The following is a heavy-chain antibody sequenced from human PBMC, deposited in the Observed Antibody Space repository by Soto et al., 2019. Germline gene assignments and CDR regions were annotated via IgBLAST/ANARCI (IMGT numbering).Heavy chain of an antibody. J-gene: IGHJ4*02. CDR3: ARDYEYWSGYYKGLDY. CDR2: ISSSSSSI. D-gene: IGHD3-3*01. CDR1: VFTVSSYS. Sequence: GSLRLSCAASVFTVSSYSMNWVRQAPGKGLEWVSYISSSSSSIYYADSVKGRFTISRDNAKNSLYLQMNSLRDEDTAVYYCARDYEYWSGYYKGLDYWGQGTLVTVSS. V-gene: IGHV3-48*02.